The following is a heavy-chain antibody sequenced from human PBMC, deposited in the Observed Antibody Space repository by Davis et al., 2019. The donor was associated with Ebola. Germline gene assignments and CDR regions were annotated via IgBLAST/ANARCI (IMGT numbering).Heavy chain of an antibody. J-gene: IGHJ4*02. V-gene: IGHV1-3*01. CDR3: ARAAFGYNSGWYADY. CDR1: GYIFTNYA. Sequence: ASVKVSCKASGYIFTNYAMHWVRQAPGQRLEWMGWIHGGNGNRKYSQKFQGRVTITMDTSASTAYMELSSLRSEDTAVYYCARAAFGYNSGWYADYWGQGTLVTVSS. CDR2: IHGGNGNR. D-gene: IGHD6-19*01.